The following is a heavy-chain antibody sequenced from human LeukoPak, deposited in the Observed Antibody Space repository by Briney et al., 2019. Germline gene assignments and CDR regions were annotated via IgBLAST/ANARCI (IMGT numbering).Heavy chain of an antibody. CDR2: IIPIFGTA. CDR3: ARDLGGLVVPAAAWFDP. J-gene: IGHJ5*02. D-gene: IGHD2-2*01. Sequence: SVKVSCKASGGTFSSYAISWVRQAPGQGLEWMGGIIPIFGTANYAQKFQGRVTITTDESTSTAYMELSSLRSEDTAVYYCARDLGGLVVPAAAWFDPWGQGTLVTVSS. V-gene: IGHV1-69*05. CDR1: GGTFSSYA.